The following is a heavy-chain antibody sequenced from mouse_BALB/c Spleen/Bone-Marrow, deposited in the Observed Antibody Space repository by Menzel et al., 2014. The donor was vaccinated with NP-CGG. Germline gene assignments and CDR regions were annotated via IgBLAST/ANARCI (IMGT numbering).Heavy chain of an antibody. V-gene: IGHV1-18*01. CDR1: GYSFTACF. Sequence: VQLQQSGPELVKPGASLKISCKASGYSFTACFIHWIKQSHVKSLEWIGRINPYNGATTYNQSFNDKASLTVAKSSSTAYLELHSLTSQDAAVDYCARLWSGAMDYWGRGTSVTVSS. CDR3: ARLWSGAMDY. J-gene: IGHJ4*01. D-gene: IGHD1-1*02. CDR2: INPYNGAT.